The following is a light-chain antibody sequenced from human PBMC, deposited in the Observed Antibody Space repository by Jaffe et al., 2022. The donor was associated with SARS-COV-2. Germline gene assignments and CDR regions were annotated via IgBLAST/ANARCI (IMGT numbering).Light chain of an antibody. J-gene: IGLJ1*01. Sequence: QSALTQPASVSGSPGQSITISCTGTSNDVGGYNYVSWYQQHPGRAPKLIIFDVTNRPSGVSNRFSGSKSGNTASLTISGLQAEDEADYYCSSYTSSITYVFGAGTKVTVL. V-gene: IGLV2-14*01. CDR2: DVT. CDR3: SSYTSSITYV. CDR1: SNDVGGYNY.